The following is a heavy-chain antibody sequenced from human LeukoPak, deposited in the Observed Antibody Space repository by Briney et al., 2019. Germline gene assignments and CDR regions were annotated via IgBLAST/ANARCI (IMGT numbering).Heavy chain of an antibody. V-gene: IGHV4-34*01. Sequence: SETLSLTCAVYGGSFSGYYWSWIRQPPGKGLEWIGEINHSGSTNYNPSLKSRVTISVDTSKNQFSLKLSSVTAADTAVYYCAGANTAMQSYWGQGTLVTVSS. CDR2: INHSGST. CDR3: AGANTAMQSY. J-gene: IGHJ4*02. D-gene: IGHD5-18*01. CDR1: GGSFSGYY.